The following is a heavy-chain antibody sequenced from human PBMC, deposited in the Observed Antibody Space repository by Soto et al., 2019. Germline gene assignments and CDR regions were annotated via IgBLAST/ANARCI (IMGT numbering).Heavy chain of an antibody. D-gene: IGHD3-3*01. CDR2: IYYTGTA. CDR1: GGSISSSSYY. J-gene: IGHJ4*02. CDR3: ARGHESITIFGDPGQFDY. Sequence: QLQLQESGPGLVKPSETLSLTCTVSGGSISSSSYYWGWIRQPPGKGLEWIGSIYYTGTAYYNPSLKSRVHIYVHTPKNQFSLQLWYVTAADTAGYYCARGHESITIFGDPGQFDYWGQGTLVTVSS. V-gene: IGHV4-39*01.